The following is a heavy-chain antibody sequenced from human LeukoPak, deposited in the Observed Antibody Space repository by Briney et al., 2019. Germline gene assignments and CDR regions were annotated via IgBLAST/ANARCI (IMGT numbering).Heavy chain of an antibody. J-gene: IGHJ4*02. CDR1: GDSINSFY. Sequence: SETLSLTCTVSGDSINSFYWSWIRQPAGKGLEWIGRIYTSGSTNYSPSLKSRVTMSVDTSKNQFSLKLSSVTAADTAVYYCARAFYSSSWYHKEDFFDYWGQGTPVTVSS. V-gene: IGHV4-4*07. CDR3: ARAFYSSSWYHKEDFFDY. CDR2: IYTSGST. D-gene: IGHD6-13*01.